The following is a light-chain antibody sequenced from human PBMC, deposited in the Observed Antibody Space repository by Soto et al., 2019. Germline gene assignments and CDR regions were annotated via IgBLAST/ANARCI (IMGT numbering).Light chain of an antibody. Sequence: FQMTQSPSSLSASVGDRVTITCRASQSINTYLNWYQFKPGKAPTLLIFSSSNLHTGVPSRFSGSGSGTHFTLTITRLQPEDSATYYCQQSYSTRFTFGPGTQVEI. J-gene: IGKJ3*01. CDR1: QSINTY. V-gene: IGKV1-39*01. CDR3: QQSYSTRFT. CDR2: SSS.